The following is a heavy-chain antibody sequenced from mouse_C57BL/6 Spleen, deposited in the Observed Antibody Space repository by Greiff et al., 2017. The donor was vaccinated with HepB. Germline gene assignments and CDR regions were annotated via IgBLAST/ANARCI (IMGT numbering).Heavy chain of an antibody. J-gene: IGHJ3*01. D-gene: IGHD1-1*01. Sequence: LQESGPELVKPGASVKISCKASGYAFSSSWMNWVKQRPGKGLEWIGRIYPGDGDTNYNGKFKGKATLTADKSSSPAYMQLSSLTSEDSAVSFCARSYYYGSSYLPFAYWGQGTLVTVSA. CDR2: IYPGDGDT. CDR1: GYAFSSSW. V-gene: IGHV1-82*01. CDR3: ARSYYYGSSYLPFAY.